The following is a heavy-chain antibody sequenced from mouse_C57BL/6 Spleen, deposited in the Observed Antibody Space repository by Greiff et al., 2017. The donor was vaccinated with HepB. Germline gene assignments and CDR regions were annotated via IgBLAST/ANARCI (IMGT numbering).Heavy chain of an antibody. V-gene: IGHV1-55*01. CDR3: ASDYYYGSTSWYFDV. Sequence: QVQLQQPGAELVKPGASVKMSCKASGYTFTSYWITWVKQRPGQGLEWIGDIYPGSGSTNYNEKFKSKATLTVDTSSSTAYMQLSSLTSEDSAVYYCASDYYYGSTSWYFDVWGTGTTVTVSS. CDR2: IYPGSGST. J-gene: IGHJ1*03. D-gene: IGHD1-1*01. CDR1: GYTFTSYW.